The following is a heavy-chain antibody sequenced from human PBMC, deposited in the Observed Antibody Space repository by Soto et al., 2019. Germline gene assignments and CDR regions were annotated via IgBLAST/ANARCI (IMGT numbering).Heavy chain of an antibody. CDR3: ARDLQVEWLLYGRPLNCFDP. D-gene: IGHD3-3*01. CDR1: GYTFTSYG. Sequence: QVQLVQSGAEVKKPGASVKVSCKASGYTFTSYGISWVRQAPGQGLEWMGWISAYNGNTNDAQKLQGRVTMTTDTSTSTAYMELRSLRSDDTAVYYCARDLQVEWLLYGRPLNCFDPWGQGTLVTVSS. J-gene: IGHJ5*02. V-gene: IGHV1-18*01. CDR2: ISAYNGNT.